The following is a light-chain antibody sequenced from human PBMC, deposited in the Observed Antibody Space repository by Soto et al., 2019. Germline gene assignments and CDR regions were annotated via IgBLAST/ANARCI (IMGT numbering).Light chain of an antibody. CDR2: ATS. CDR3: QQNYSTPPTT. J-gene: IGKJ5*01. Sequence: DIQLTQSPSSLSASVGDRVTITCRASQSISSYLNWYQQRPGKAPNLLIYATSSLRTGVPSRFRGSRSWADFTLTITNLQPEDFATYYCQQNYSTPPTTFGQGTRLEIK. V-gene: IGKV1-39*01. CDR1: QSISSY.